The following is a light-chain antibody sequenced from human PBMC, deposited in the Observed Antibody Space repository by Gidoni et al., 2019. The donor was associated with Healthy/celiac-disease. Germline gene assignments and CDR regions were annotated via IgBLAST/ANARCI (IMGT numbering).Light chain of an antibody. CDR3: QQRSNWPLT. Sequence: EMVLTQSPATLSLSPGERATLSCRASQSVSSYLAWYQQQTGQAPRLLLYDASNRATGIPARFSCSGSGADFPLTISSPEPEDFAVYYCQQRSNWPLTFGGGTKVEIK. CDR2: DAS. J-gene: IGKJ4*01. V-gene: IGKV3-11*01. CDR1: QSVSSY.